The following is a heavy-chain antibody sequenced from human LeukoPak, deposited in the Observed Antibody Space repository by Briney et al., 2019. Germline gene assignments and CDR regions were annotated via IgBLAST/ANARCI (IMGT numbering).Heavy chain of an antibody. CDR3: ARVESYYYYYMDV. V-gene: IGHV3-48*03. J-gene: IGHJ6*03. CDR2: ISSSGSTI. Sequence: PGGSLRLSCAASGFTFSSYEMNWVRQAPGEWLEWVSYISSSGSTIYYADSVKGRFTISRDSAKNSLYLQMNSLRAEDTAVYYCARVESYYYYYMDVWGKGTTVTVSS. CDR1: GFTFSSYE. D-gene: IGHD5-24*01.